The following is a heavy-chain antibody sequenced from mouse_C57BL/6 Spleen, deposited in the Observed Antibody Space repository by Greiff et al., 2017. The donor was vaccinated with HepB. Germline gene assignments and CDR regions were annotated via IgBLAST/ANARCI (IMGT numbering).Heavy chain of an antibody. J-gene: IGHJ3*01. CDR1: GYAFTNYL. D-gene: IGHD2-4*01. V-gene: IGHV1-54*01. CDR2: INPGSGGT. Sequence: QVQLQHSGAELVRPGTSVKVSCKASGYAFTNYLIEWVKQRPGQGLEWIGVINPGSGGTNYNEKFKGKATLTADKSSSTAYMQLSSLTSEDSAVYFCARSGDYERAWFAYWGQGTLVTVSA. CDR3: ARSGDYERAWFAY.